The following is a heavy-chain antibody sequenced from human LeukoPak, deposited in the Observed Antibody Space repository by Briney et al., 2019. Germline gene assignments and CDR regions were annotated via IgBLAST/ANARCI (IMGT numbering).Heavy chain of an antibody. J-gene: IGHJ6*03. V-gene: IGHV1-18*01. CDR2: INPYNGNT. D-gene: IGHD6-6*01. CDR1: GYTFTNYG. Sequence: ASVKVSCKASGYTFTNYGISWVRQAPGQGLEWMGWINPYNGNTNYAQKLQGRVTMTTDTSTSTAYMELRSLRSDDTPVYYCARGSSSSRGHYSYYMDVWGKGTPVTVSS. CDR3: ARGSSSSRGHYSYYMDV.